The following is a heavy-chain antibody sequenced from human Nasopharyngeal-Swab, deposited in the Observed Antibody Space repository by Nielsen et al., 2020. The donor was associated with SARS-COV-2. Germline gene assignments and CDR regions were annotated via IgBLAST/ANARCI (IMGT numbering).Heavy chain of an antibody. CDR3: ARQSDYESSTYAFEF. Sequence: SVQFSSKASGITHHSYAVSWLRLAPGQGLEWVGRIIPVRGVTNYAQRFQDKVTITADRSTYTTYMEFSGLTSEDTATYYCARQSDYESSTYAFEFWGQGSPVTVS. CDR1: GITHHSYA. V-gene: IGHV1-69*04. CDR2: IIPVRGVT. D-gene: IGHD3-22*01. J-gene: IGHJ4*02.